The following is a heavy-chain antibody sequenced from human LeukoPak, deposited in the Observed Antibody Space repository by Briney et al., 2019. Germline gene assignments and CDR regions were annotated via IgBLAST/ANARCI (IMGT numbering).Heavy chain of an antibody. CDR1: GVSMNSYY. V-gene: IGHV4-59*08. J-gene: IGHJ4*02. CDR3: ARHVWLQPFDY. D-gene: IGHD3-9*01. Sequence: SETLSLTCRVSGVSMNSYYWSWIRQSPGKGLEWIGYIYYSGSTNYNPSPKSRVTISVDTSKNQFSLKLSSVTAADTAVYYCARHVWLQPFDYWGQGTLVTVSS. CDR2: IYYSGST.